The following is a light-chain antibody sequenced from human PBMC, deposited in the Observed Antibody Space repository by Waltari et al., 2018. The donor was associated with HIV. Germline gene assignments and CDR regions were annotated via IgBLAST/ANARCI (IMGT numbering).Light chain of an antibody. CDR2: QNI. CDR1: SPHIGPGYD. Sequence: HSLLTQPPSVSGAPGQRVTISCTGSSPHIGPGYDVHWYQKYPGTAPKLLIFQNINRPSGVPDRFSGSKSVTSASLVITGLQAEDEADYYCQSYDRRLMWVFGGGTSLTV. V-gene: IGLV1-40*01. CDR3: QSYDRRLMWV. J-gene: IGLJ2*01.